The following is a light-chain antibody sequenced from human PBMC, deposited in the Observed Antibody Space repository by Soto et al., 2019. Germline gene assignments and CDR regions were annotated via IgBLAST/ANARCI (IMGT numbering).Light chain of an antibody. CDR3: QQYNSYPWT. Sequence: DIQMTQSPSTLSASVEDRVTITWRASQSISSWLAWYQQKPGKAPKLLNYKASSLESGVPSRFSGSGSGTEFTLTISSLQPDDFATYYYQQYNSYPWTFGQGTKVEIK. J-gene: IGKJ1*01. CDR1: QSISSW. CDR2: KAS. V-gene: IGKV1-5*03.